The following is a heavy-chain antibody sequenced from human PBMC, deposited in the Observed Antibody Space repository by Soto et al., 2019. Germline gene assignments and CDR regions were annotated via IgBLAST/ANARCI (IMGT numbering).Heavy chain of an antibody. D-gene: IGHD2-8*01. V-gene: IGHV3-53*01. CDR2: IYSGGST. J-gene: IGHJ4*02. Sequence: GGSLRLSCAASGFTVSSNYMSWVRQAPGKGLEWVSVIYSGGSTYYADSVKGRFTISRDNSKNTLYLQMNSLRAEDTAVYYCARYCTNGVCPFDYWGRGTLVTVSS. CDR1: GFTVSSNY. CDR3: ARYCTNGVCPFDY.